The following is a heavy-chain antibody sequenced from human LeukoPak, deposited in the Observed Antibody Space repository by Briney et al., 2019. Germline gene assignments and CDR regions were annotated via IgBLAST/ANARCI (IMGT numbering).Heavy chain of an antibody. CDR1: GFTFSSYA. V-gene: IGHV3-30*04. Sequence: GGSLRLSCAASGFTFSSYAMHWVRQAPGKGLEWVAVISYDGSNKYYAESVKGRFTISRDNSKNTLYLQMNSLRAEDTAVYYCASPVVDDSSGYWGQGTLVTVSS. J-gene: IGHJ4*02. CDR3: ASPVVDDSSGY. D-gene: IGHD3-22*01. CDR2: ISYDGSNK.